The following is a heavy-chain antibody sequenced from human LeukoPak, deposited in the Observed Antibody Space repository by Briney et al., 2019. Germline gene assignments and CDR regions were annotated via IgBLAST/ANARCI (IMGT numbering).Heavy chain of an antibody. CDR3: ARDREVRGVDY. V-gene: IGHV3-48*03. CDR2: ISSSGSTI. Sequence: GGSLRLSCAASGFTFSSYEMNWVRQAPGKGLEWVSYISSSGSTIYYADSVKGRFTISRDNAKNSLYLQMSSLRAEDTAVYYCARDREVRGVDYWGQGTLVTVSS. D-gene: IGHD3-10*01. J-gene: IGHJ4*02. CDR1: GFTFSSYE.